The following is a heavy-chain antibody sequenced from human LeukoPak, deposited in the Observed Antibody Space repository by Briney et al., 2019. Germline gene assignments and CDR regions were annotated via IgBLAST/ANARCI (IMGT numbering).Heavy chain of an antibody. CDR2: IYYSGTT. CDR1: AGSISSNY. D-gene: IGHD6-13*01. J-gene: IGHJ4*02. CDR3: ARTYSSSWIDY. V-gene: IGHV4-59*08. Sequence: SETLSLTGSGSAGSISSNYWSWIRQPPGKGLEWIGYIYYSGTTNYNPSLKSRVTISVDTSKNQFSLKLSSVTAADTAVYYCARTYSSSWIDYWGQGTLVTVSS.